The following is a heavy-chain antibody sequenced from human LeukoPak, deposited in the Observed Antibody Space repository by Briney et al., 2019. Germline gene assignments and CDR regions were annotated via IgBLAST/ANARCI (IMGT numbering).Heavy chain of an antibody. J-gene: IGHJ3*02. Sequence: AASVKVSCKASGYSFASYGISWVRQAPGQGLKWMGWVSGYDGRTNYAQNLKGRVTVTAETSTSTVYMELRSLRSDDTAIYYCARDYYNDYVDTFDIWGQGTMVTVSS. CDR1: GYSFASYG. CDR2: VSGYDGRT. D-gene: IGHD4-11*01. CDR3: ARDYYNDYVDTFDI. V-gene: IGHV1-18*01.